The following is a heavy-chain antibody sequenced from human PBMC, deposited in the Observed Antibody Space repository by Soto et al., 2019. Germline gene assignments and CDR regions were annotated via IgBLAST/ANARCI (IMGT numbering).Heavy chain of an antibody. Sequence: SETLSLTCTVSGASLSSISYYWGWIRQPPGKGLEWVGSILFTGNIYYNPSLKSRVTISVDTSKNQFSLKLSSVTAADTAVYYWARDRRYCSSTSGHNWFDPWGQGTLVTVSS. CDR3: ARDRRYCSSTSGHNWFDP. J-gene: IGHJ5*02. V-gene: IGHV4-39*07. CDR2: ILFTGNI. D-gene: IGHD2-2*01. CDR1: GASLSSISYY.